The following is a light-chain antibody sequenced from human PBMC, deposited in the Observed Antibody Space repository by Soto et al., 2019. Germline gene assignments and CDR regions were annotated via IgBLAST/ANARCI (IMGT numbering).Light chain of an antibody. CDR1: QSVSSSY. J-gene: IGKJ3*01. Sequence: EIVLTQSPGTLSLSPGERATLSCRASQSVSSSYLAWYQQKPGQAPRLLIYGASSRATGIPDRFSGSGSGTDVTLTISRLEPEDFAVYYCQQYGSSPGFTFGPGPRVDIK. V-gene: IGKV3-20*01. CDR2: GAS. CDR3: QQYGSSPGFT.